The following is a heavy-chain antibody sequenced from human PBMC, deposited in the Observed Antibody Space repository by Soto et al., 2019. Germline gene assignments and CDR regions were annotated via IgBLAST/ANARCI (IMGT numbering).Heavy chain of an antibody. J-gene: IGHJ4*02. CDR2: IDWDDDK. CDR1: GFSLSTSGMC. CDR3: ARTSTTVPYTPFSFDY. Sequence: SGPTLVNPTQTLTLTCTFSGFSLSTSGMCVSWIRQPPGKALEWLALIDWDDDKYYSTSLKTRLTISKDTSKNQVVLTMTNMDPVDTATYYCARTSTTVPYTPFSFDYWGQGTLVTVSS. V-gene: IGHV2-70*01. D-gene: IGHD4-17*01.